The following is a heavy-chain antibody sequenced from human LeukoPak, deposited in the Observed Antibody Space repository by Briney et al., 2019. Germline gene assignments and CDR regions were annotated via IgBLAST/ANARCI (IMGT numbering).Heavy chain of an antibody. CDR1: GYTFTKYW. D-gene: IGHD3-22*01. CDR2: IHPGDSHT. CDR3: ARHDPPYYYDSSGYSFDY. V-gene: IGHV5-51*01. J-gene: IGHJ4*02. Sequence: GESLKISCEGSGYTFTKYWIGWVRQMPGKGLEWMGIIHPGDSHTWYSPSFQGQVTISADKSISTAYLQWSSLKASDTAMYYCARHDPPYYYDSSGYSFDYWGQGTLVTVSS.